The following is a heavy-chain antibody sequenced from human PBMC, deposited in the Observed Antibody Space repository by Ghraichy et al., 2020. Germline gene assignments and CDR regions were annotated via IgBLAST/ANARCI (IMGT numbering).Heavy chain of an antibody. J-gene: IGHJ4*02. Sequence: GESLNISCKGSGYSFYGYWIGWVRQMPEKGLEWMGVIYPDDSNVRYSPSFQGQVTMSADKSVSTAYLQWSNLRASDTAIYYCARRALRVPYCGGDCYGFDYWGQGTLVTVSS. D-gene: IGHD2-21*01. CDR1: GYSFYGYW. CDR3: ARRALRVPYCGGDCYGFDY. V-gene: IGHV5-51*01. CDR2: IYPDDSNV.